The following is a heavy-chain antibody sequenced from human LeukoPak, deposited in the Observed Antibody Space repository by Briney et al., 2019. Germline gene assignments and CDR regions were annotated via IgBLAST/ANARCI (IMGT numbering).Heavy chain of an antibody. Sequence: QPGMSLRLSCAASGFTFSSYAMHWVRQAPGKGLEWVAVISYDGSNKYYADSVKGRFTISRDNAKNSLYLQMNSLRAEDTAVYYCARDNDLLRYFDWPLDYWGQGTLVTVSS. CDR3: ARDNDLLRYFDWPLDY. J-gene: IGHJ4*02. V-gene: IGHV3-30-3*01. CDR1: GFTFSSYA. CDR2: ISYDGSNK. D-gene: IGHD3-9*01.